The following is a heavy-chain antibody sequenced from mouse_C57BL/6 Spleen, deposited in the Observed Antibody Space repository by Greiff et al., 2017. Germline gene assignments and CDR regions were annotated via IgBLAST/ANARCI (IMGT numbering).Heavy chain of an antibody. J-gene: IGHJ4*01. V-gene: IGHV14-4*01. CDR3: TTGGSSRNYYAMDY. CDR1: GFNIKDDY. Sequence: EVKLQQSGAELVRPGASVTLSCTASGFNIKDDYMHWVKQRPEQGLEWIGWIDPENGDTEYASKFQGKALITADTSSNTAYLQLSSLTSEDTAVYYCTTGGSSRNYYAMDYWGQGTSVTVSS. D-gene: IGHD1-1*01. CDR2: IDPENGDT.